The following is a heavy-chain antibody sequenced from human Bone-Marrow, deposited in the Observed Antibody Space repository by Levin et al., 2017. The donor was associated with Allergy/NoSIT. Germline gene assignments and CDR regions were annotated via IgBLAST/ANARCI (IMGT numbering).Heavy chain of an antibody. CDR2: ISSGGSVI. V-gene: IGHV3-11*01. J-gene: IGHJ5*02. D-gene: IGHD2-21*02. CDR1: GFTFGDYY. Sequence: GGSLRLSCKASGFTFGDYYMSWIRQAPGKGLEWLSYISSGGSVIYYADSVKGRFTISRGNAENSVYLRMNSLRVDDTAVYYCARGGGTAIPPSHNWLDPWGQGILVTVSS. CDR3: ARGGGTAIPPSHNWLDP.